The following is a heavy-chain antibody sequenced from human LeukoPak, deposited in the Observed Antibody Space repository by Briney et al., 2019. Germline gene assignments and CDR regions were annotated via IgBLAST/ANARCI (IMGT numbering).Heavy chain of an antibody. D-gene: IGHD5/OR15-5a*01. CDR1: GDSISNHIYY. V-gene: IGHV4-39*01. CDR3: ARLRALSGHRGAFDI. Sequence: PSETLSLTCAVSGDSISNHIYYWDWLRQTPGKGLEWIGAVYYTGNAYYNPSLKSRVTISVDTSDNRFSLHLSSVNAADTAIYYCARLRALSGHRGAFDIWGQGTLVTVSS. CDR2: VYYTGNA. J-gene: IGHJ3*02.